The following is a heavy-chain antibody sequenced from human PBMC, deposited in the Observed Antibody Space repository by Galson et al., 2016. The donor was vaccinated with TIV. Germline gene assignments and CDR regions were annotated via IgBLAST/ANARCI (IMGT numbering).Heavy chain of an antibody. V-gene: IGHV4-34*01. CDR1: GGSFSGHY. Sequence: SETLSLTCVVYGGSFSGHYWSWIRQPPGKGLEYIGKVNLGGFTNYAPSLKSRVTISIDTFKNQFSLKLSSVTAADTAVYYCARARRLAPTRWGQGTLVTVSS. CDR2: VNLGGFT. D-gene: IGHD6-19*01. CDR3: ARARRLAPTR. J-gene: IGHJ4*02.